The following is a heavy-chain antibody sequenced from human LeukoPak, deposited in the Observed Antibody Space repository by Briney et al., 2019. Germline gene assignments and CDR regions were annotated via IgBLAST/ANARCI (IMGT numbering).Heavy chain of an antibody. D-gene: IGHD6-13*01. Sequence: SETLSLTCTVSGGSVSSGSYYWSWIRQPPGKGLEWIGYIYYSGSTNYNPSLKSRVTISVDTSKNQFSLKLSSVTAADTAVYYCARVSASVAAADYYFDYWGQGTLVTVSS. CDR2: IYYSGST. CDR3: ARVSASVAAADYYFDY. CDR1: GGSVSSGSYY. V-gene: IGHV4-61*01. J-gene: IGHJ4*02.